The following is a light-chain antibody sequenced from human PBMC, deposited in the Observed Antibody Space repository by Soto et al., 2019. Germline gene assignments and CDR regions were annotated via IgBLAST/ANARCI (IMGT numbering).Light chain of an antibody. Sequence: EIVVTQSPATLSLSPLGRSSLSCSSSQSIGLAIAWYQHKPGQAPRLLIFDASQRATGIPARFRGSGSGTDFTLSISSLEPEDFAVYYCQQRTDRPPWTFGQGTKVDIK. CDR1: QSIGLA. CDR2: DAS. J-gene: IGKJ1*01. V-gene: IGKV3-11*01. CDR3: QQRTDRPPWT.